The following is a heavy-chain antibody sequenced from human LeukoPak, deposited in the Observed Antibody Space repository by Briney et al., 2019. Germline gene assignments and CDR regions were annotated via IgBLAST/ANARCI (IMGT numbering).Heavy chain of an antibody. CDR1: GFTFSSYG. Sequence: SGGSLRLSCAASGFTFSSYGMHWVRQAPGKGLEWVAFIRYDGSNKYYADSVKGRFTISRDNSKNTLYLQMNSLRAEDTAVYYCAKEGKMPLXFDYWGXXXLVIVSS. D-gene: IGHD2-2*01. CDR2: IRYDGSNK. V-gene: IGHV3-30*02. J-gene: IGHJ4*01. CDR3: AKEGKMPLXFDY.